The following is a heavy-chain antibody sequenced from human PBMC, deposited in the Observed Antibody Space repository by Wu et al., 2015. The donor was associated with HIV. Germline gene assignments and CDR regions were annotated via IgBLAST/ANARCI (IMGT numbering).Heavy chain of an antibody. CDR3: ARGLQPYNFWSGRRSTHPFAP. Sequence: QVQLVQSGAEVKKPGASVKVSCKASGYTFTGYYMHWVRQAPGQGLEWMGWINPNSGGTNYAQKFQGRVTMTRDTSISTAYMELSRLRSDDTAVYYCARGLQPYNFWSGRRSTHPFAPWGQGTLVTVSS. CDR2: INPNSGGT. D-gene: IGHD3-3*01. CDR1: GYTFTGYY. J-gene: IGHJ5*02. V-gene: IGHV1-2*02.